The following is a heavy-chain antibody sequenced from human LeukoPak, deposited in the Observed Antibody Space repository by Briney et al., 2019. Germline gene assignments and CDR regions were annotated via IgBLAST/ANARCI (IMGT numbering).Heavy chain of an antibody. CDR2: INPNSGGT. CDR3: ARDLSSGGSGSYYNYYYYMDV. V-gene: IGHV1-2*02. D-gene: IGHD3-10*01. Sequence: ASVKVSCKASGYTFTGYYMHWVRQAPGQGLEWMGWINPNSGGTNYAQKFQGRVTMTRDTSISTAYMELSRLRSDDTAVYYCARDLSSGGSGSYYNYYYYMDVWGKGTTVTVSS. CDR1: GYTFTGYY. J-gene: IGHJ6*03.